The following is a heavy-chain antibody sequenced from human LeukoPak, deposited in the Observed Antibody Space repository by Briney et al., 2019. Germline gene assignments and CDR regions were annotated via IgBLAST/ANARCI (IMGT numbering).Heavy chain of an antibody. J-gene: IGHJ1*01. CDR2: ISSSSSYI. CDR3: ARAPGYSSSWFRHNDAEIQH. V-gene: IGHV3-21*01. D-gene: IGHD6-13*01. Sequence: GGSLRLSCAASGFTFSIYSMNWVRQAPGKGLEWVSSISSSSSYIYYADSVKGRFTISRDNAKNSLYLQMNSLRAEDTAVYYCARAPGYSSSWFRHNDAEIQHWGQGTLVTVSS. CDR1: GFTFSIYS.